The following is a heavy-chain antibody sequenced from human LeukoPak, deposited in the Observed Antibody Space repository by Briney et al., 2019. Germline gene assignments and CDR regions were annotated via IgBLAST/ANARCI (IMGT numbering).Heavy chain of an antibody. Sequence: GRSLRLSCAASGFTFSSYWMSWVRQAPGKGLEWVANIKQDGSEKYYVDSVKGRFTISRDNAKNSLYLQMNSLRAEDTAVYYCARARYDFWSGYFDYWGQGTLVTVSS. V-gene: IGHV3-7*01. CDR1: GFTFSSYW. CDR2: IKQDGSEK. CDR3: ARARYDFWSGYFDY. J-gene: IGHJ4*02. D-gene: IGHD3-3*01.